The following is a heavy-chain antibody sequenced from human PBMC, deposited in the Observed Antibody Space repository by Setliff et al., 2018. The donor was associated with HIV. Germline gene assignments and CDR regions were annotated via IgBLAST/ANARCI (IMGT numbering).Heavy chain of an antibody. D-gene: IGHD3-16*02. J-gene: IGHJ6*03. Sequence: ASVKVSCKASGGTFRSYGISWVRQAPGQGLEWVGGVIPMFPTVNYAQKFQGRVTITADESTSTAYMELSSLRSEDTAVYYCVRGGQYYRSTYYYYYMDVWGKGTTVTVSS. CDR1: GGTFRSYG. V-gene: IGHV1-69*13. CDR2: VIPMFPTV. CDR3: VRGGQYYRSTYYYYYMDV.